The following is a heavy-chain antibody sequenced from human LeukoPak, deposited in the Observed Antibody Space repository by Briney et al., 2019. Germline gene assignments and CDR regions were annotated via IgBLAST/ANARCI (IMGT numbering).Heavy chain of an antibody. V-gene: IGHV3-48*04. Sequence: GGSLRLSCAASGFTFSSYWMSWVRQAPGKGLEWVSYISSSSSTIYYADSVKGRFTISRDNAKNSLYLQMNSLRAEDTAVYYCAAPHTAMANWFDPWGQGTLVTVSS. D-gene: IGHD5-18*01. CDR2: ISSSSSTI. CDR3: AAPHTAMANWFDP. J-gene: IGHJ5*02. CDR1: GFTFSSYW.